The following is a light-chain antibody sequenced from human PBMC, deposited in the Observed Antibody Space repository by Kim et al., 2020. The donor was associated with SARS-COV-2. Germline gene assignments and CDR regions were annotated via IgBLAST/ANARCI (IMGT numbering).Light chain of an antibody. J-gene: IGLJ2*01. V-gene: IGLV2-23*02. CDR1: SSDVGSYNL. CDR2: EVS. Sequence: QSALTQPASVSGSPGQSITISCTGSSSDVGSYNLVSWYQQHPGKAPNLVIYEVSERPSGVSNRFTGSKSGNTASLTISGLEAEDEADYYCCAYVGSRILAVFGGGTQLTVL. CDR3: CAYVGSRILAV.